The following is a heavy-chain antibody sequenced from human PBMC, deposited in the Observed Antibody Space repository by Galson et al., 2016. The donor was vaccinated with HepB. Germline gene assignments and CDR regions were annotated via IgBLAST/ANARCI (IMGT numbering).Heavy chain of an antibody. D-gene: IGHD2-2*01. J-gene: IGHJ4*02. CDR1: GFTFGHYA. CDR3: AKSDCSSTSCFPDY. V-gene: IGHV3-9*01. CDR2: ISWNSDSI. Sequence: SLRLSCAASGFTFGHYAMHWVRQAPGKGLEWVSGISWNSDSIGYADSVKGRFTISRDNAKNSLYLQMNSLRAEDTALYYWAKSDCSSTSCFPDYWGQGTLATVSS.